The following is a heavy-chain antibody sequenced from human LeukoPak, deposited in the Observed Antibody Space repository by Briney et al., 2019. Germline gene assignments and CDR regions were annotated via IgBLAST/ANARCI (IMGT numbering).Heavy chain of an antibody. CDR3: ARGLGTTVTTRMPYYYYYMDV. V-gene: IGHV1-69*06. CDR2: IIPIFGTA. Sequence: GGPVKVSCKASGGTFSSYAISWVRQAPGQGLEWMGGIIPIFGTANYAQKFQGRVTITADKSTSTAYMELSSLRSEDTAVYYCARGLGTTVTTRMPYYYYYMDVWGKGTTVTVSS. J-gene: IGHJ6*03. D-gene: IGHD4-17*01. CDR1: GGTFSSYA.